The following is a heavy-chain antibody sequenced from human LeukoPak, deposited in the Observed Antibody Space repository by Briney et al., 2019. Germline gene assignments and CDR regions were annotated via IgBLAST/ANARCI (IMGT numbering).Heavy chain of an antibody. CDR2: IRYDGSNK. CDR1: GFNFSSYS. D-gene: IGHD6-13*01. Sequence: GGSLRLSCAASGFNFSSYSMNWVRQAPGKGLEWVAFIRYDGSNKYYADSVKGRFTISRDNSKNTLYLQMNSLRAEDTAVYYCAKDRWGSSSRNYYYYYMDVWGKGTTVTISS. CDR3: AKDRWGSSSRNYYYYYMDV. V-gene: IGHV3-30*02. J-gene: IGHJ6*03.